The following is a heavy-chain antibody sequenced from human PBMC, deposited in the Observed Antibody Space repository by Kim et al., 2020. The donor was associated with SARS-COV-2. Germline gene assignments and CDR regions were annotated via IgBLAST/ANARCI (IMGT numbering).Heavy chain of an antibody. J-gene: IGHJ6*02. V-gene: IGHV3-13*01. CDR1: GFTFSSYD. CDR3: ARGGPGVYYYGMDV. Sequence: GGSLRLSCAASGFTFSSYDMHWVRQATGKGLEWVSAIGTAGDTYYPGSVKGRFTISRENAKNSLYLQMNSLRAGDTAVYYCARGGPGVYYYGMDVWGQGTTVTVSS. CDR2: IGTAGDT. D-gene: IGHD3-10*01.